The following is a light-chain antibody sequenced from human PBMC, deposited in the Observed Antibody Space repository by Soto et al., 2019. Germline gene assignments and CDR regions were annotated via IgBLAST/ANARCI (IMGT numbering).Light chain of an antibody. CDR3: QSYDSSLSGYV. J-gene: IGLJ2*01. V-gene: IGLV1-40*01. CDR1: SSNIGAFYD. CDR2: GNS. Sequence: QPVLTQPPSVSGAPGQRVTISCTGSSSNIGAFYDVHWYQQLPGTAPRLLIYGNSNRPSGVPDRFSGSKSGTSASLAITGLQAEDEADYYCQSYDSSLSGYVFGGGTKLTVL.